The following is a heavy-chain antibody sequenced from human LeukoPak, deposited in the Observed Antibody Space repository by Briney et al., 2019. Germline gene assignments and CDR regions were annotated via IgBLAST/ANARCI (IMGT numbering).Heavy chain of an antibody. J-gene: IGHJ4*02. CDR3: AKDRGGLGGYSYGYTPTFDY. V-gene: IGHV3-30*18. CDR2: ISYDVSNK. CDR1: GFTFSSYG. Sequence: GGSLRLSRAASGFTFSSYGMHRVRQAPGKRLQRVAVISYDVSNKYYADSVKGRFTISRDNSKNTLYLQMNSLRAEDTAVYYCAKDRGGLGGYSYGYTPTFDYWGQGTLVTGSS. D-gene: IGHD5-18*01.